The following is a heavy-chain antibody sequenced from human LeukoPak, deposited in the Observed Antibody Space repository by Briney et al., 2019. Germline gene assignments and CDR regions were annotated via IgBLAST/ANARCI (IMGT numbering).Heavy chain of an antibody. V-gene: IGHV4-34*01. CDR2: INHSGST. CDR1: GGSFSGYY. CDR3: ARGDTAMVTFGAFDI. J-gene: IGHJ3*02. D-gene: IGHD5-18*01. Sequence: SETLSLTCAVYGGSFSGYYWSWIRQPPGKGLEWIGEINHSGSTNYNPSLKSRVTISVDTSKNQFSLKLSSVTAADTAVYYCARGDTAMVTFGAFDIWGQGTMVTVSS.